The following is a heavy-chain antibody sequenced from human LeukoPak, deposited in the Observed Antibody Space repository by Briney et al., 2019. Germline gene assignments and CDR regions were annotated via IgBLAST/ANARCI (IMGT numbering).Heavy chain of an antibody. J-gene: IGHJ5*02. Sequence: GGSLRLSCAASGFTVSSNYMSWVRQAPGKGLEWVSVIYSGGSTYYADSVKGRFTISRDNSKNTLYLQMNSLRAEDTAVYYCARDYRDYDQDWFDPWGQGTLVTVSS. CDR3: ARDYRDYDQDWFDP. V-gene: IGHV3-66*01. D-gene: IGHD4-17*01. CDR1: GFTVSSNY. CDR2: IYSGGST.